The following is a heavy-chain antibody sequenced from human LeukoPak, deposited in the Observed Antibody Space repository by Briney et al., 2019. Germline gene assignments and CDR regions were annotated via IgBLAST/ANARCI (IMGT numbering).Heavy chain of an antibody. V-gene: IGHV3-23*01. Sequence: GGTLRLSCAASGFTFSTYGMSWVRQAPGKGLEWVSAISGSSDATFYADSVKGRFTVSRDNSKNTLYLQMNSLRAEDTAVYYCARGLWFFDYWGQGTLVTVSS. CDR3: ARGLWFFDY. CDR1: GFTFSTYG. J-gene: IGHJ4*02. CDR2: ISGSSDAT. D-gene: IGHD5-18*01.